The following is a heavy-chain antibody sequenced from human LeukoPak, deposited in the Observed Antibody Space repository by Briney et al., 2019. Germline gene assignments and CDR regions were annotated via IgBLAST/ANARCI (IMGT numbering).Heavy chain of an antibody. Sequence: ASVKVSCKASGGTFSSYAISWVRQAPGQGLEWMGWMNPNSGNTGYAQKFQGRVTMTRNTSISTAYMELSSLRSEDTAVYYCARGFKAILYGMDVWGQGTTVTVSS. CDR2: MNPNSGNT. J-gene: IGHJ6*02. CDR3: ARGFKAILYGMDV. D-gene: IGHD2-15*01. CDR1: GGTFSSYA. V-gene: IGHV1-8*02.